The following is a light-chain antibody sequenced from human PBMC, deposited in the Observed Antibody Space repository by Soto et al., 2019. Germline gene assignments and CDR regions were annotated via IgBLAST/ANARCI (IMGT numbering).Light chain of an antibody. Sequence: QSVLTQPPSVSGTPGQRVTISCSGSSSNIGTNVVNWYQQFPGTAPKLLIFNNNNRPSGVPDRFSGSKSGSSASLAISGLLSEDEADYYCAGWDESLSGPVLGGGTKVTVL. J-gene: IGLJ3*02. CDR1: SSNIGTNV. V-gene: IGLV1-44*01. CDR3: AGWDESLSGPV. CDR2: NNN.